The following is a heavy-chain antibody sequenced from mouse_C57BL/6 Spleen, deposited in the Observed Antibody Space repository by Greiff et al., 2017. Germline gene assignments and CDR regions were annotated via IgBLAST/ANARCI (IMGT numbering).Heavy chain of an antibody. J-gene: IGHJ1*03. D-gene: IGHD1-1*01. CDR1: GFTFSSYA. CDR2: ISDAGSYT. CDR3: ARDSYGSSPFFWYFVG. V-gene: IGHV5-4*01. Sequence: DVQLVESGGGIVKPGGSLKLSCAASGFTFSSYAMSWVRQTPETRLVLVATISDAGSYTYYPDNVKGRFTISRDNDNIHRYLHVSYLKAEDTAMYYCARDSYGSSPFFWYFVGWGTGTTVSVAS.